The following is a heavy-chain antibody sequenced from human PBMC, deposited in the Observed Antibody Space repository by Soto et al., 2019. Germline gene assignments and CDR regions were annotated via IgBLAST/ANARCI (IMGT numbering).Heavy chain of an antibody. Sequence: SETLSLTCTVSGGSISSGGYYWSWIRQHPGKGLEWIGYIYYSGSTYYNPSLKSRVTISVDTSKNQFSLKLSSVTAADTAVYYCARDYSSSPAGFDYWGQGTLVTVSS. CDR2: IYYSGST. J-gene: IGHJ4*02. CDR3: ARDYSSSPAGFDY. CDR1: GGSISSGGYY. D-gene: IGHD6-6*01. V-gene: IGHV4-31*03.